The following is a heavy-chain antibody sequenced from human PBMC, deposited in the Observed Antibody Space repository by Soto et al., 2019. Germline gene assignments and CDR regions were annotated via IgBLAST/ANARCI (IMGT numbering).Heavy chain of an antibody. CDR1: GGSISSYY. Sequence: SETLSLTCTVSGGSISSYYWSWIRQPPGKGLEWIGYIYYSGSTKYNPSLKSRVTISVDTSKNQFSLKLSSVTAAYTAVYYCARDGDGYNYWGQGTLVTVSS. CDR3: ARDGDGYNY. CDR2: IYYSGST. V-gene: IGHV4-59*01. J-gene: IGHJ4*02. D-gene: IGHD5-12*01.